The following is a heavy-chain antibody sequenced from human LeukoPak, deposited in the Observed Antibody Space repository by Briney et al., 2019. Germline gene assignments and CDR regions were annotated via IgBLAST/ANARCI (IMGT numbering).Heavy chain of an antibody. D-gene: IGHD6-13*01. CDR2: ISSSGSTI. J-gene: IGHJ6*03. V-gene: IGHV3-48*03. Sequence: GGSLRLSCAASGFTFSSYEMNWVRQAPGKGLEWVSYISSSGSTIYYADSVKGRFTISRDNAKNSLYLQMNSLRAEDTAVYYCARSTTNSSSWYWSYYYYYMDVWGKGTTVTVSS. CDR3: ARSTTNSSSWYWSYYYYYMDV. CDR1: GFTFSSYE.